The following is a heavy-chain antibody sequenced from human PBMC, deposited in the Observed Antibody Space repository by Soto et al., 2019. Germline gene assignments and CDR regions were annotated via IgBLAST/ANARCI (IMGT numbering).Heavy chain of an antibody. V-gene: IGHV3-11*01. CDR3: ARGRISSYPSFDF. D-gene: IGHD3-3*02. J-gene: IGHJ4*02. CDR2: ITISGSST. CDR1: GFTFSDYY. Sequence: QVQVVESGGGLVKPGGSLRLSCAGSGFTFSDYYMSWIRQAPGKGLEWVSYITISGSSTYYVDSVKGRFTISRDNAKNSLYLQMNSLRAEDTAVSYCARGRISSYPSFDFWGQGTLVTVSS.